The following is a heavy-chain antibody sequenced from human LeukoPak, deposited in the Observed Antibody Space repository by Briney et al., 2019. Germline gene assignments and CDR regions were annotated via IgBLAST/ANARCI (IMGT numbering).Heavy chain of an antibody. CDR3: ARHVGLGYGDYLYYYYMDV. CDR2: IYTGDSDT. J-gene: IGHJ6*03. V-gene: IGHV5-51*01. D-gene: IGHD4-17*01. Sequence: GASLKISCKGSVYSFTSYLIGCRRPIPGKGLELLWIIYTGDSDTKYNPSFQGLATISADKSISTAYLQWSRLKASDTAMYYCARHVGLGYGDYLYYYYMDVWGKGTTVTVSS. CDR1: VYSFTSYL.